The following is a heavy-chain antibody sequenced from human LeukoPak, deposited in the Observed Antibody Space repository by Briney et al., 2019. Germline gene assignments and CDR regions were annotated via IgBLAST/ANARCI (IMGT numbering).Heavy chain of an antibody. Sequence: GGSLRLSCAASGFTFSSFGMHWVRQAPGKGLEWVAGISYDGSSKYYADSVKGRFTISRDNSRNTLYLQMNSLRAEDTAVYHCARTYYDSSGYRFDYWGQGTLVTVSS. CDR2: ISYDGSSK. J-gene: IGHJ4*02. CDR1: GFTFSSFG. CDR3: ARTYYDSSGYRFDY. D-gene: IGHD3-22*01. V-gene: IGHV3-30*03.